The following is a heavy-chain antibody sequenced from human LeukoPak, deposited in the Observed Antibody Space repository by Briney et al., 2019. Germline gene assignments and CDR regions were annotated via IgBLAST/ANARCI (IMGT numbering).Heavy chain of an antibody. J-gene: IGHJ4*01. CDR3: ARDHRYAFDN. D-gene: IGHD5-12*01. CDR1: GFNFIDYS. Sequence: LPGGSLRLSCAASGFNFIDYSMNWVRQAPGKVLEWISYIGISSGNTKYADSVKGRFTISRDKARNSLYLQMNSLRVEDTAMYYCARDHRYAFDNWGHGTLVTVSS. V-gene: IGHV3-48*01. CDR2: IGISSGNT.